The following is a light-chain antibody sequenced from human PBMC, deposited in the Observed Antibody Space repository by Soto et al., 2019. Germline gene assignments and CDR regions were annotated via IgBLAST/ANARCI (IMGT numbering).Light chain of an antibody. CDR1: RSDVGSYNL. CDR2: EVS. V-gene: IGLV2-23*02. Sequence: QSVLTQPASESGSPGQSITISCTGTRSDVGSYNLVSWYQQHPGKATKLMIYEVSKRPSGVSNRLSGSKYGNTASKTISGLLAEVEADYYCRSYAAITAVFGTGTKFTV. J-gene: IGLJ1*01. CDR3: RSYAAITAV.